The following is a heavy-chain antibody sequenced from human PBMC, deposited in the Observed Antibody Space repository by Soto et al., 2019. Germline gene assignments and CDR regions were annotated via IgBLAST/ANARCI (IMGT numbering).Heavy chain of an antibody. Sequence: SETLSLTCTVSGGSISSYCWSWIRQPPGKGLEWIGYIYYSGSTNYNPSLKSRVTISVDTSKNQFSLKLSSVTAADTAVYYCARVCSGGSCYYPYYFDYWGQGTLVTVSS. CDR3: ARVCSGGSCYYPYYFDY. CDR2: IYYSGST. CDR1: GGSISSYC. V-gene: IGHV4-59*01. D-gene: IGHD2-15*01. J-gene: IGHJ4*02.